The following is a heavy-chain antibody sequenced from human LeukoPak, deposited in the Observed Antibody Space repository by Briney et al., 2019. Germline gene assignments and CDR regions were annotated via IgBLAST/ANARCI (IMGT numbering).Heavy chain of an antibody. CDR3: AGGTGDAFGI. J-gene: IGHJ3*02. Sequence: SETLSLTCTVSGGSISSYYWSWIRQPPGKGLEWIGYIYYSGSTNYNPSLKSRVTISVDTSKNQFSLKLSSVTAADTAVYFCAGGTGDAFGIWGQGTMVTVSS. CDR2: IYYSGST. CDR1: GGSISSYY. V-gene: IGHV4-59*01.